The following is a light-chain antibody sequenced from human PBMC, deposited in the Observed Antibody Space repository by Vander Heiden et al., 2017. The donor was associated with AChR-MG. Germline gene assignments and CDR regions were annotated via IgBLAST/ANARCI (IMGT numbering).Light chain of an antibody. CDR3: SSYTSSSTPHYV. CDR2: VVS. J-gene: IGLJ1*01. V-gene: IGLV2-14*01. CDR1: SSDVGGYNY. Sequence: QSALTQPACVSGSPGQAITISCTGTSSDVGGYNYVSWYQQHPGKAPKLMIYVVSKRPSGVSNRFSGSKSGNTASLTISGLQAEDEADYYCSSYTSSSTPHYVFGTGTKVTVL.